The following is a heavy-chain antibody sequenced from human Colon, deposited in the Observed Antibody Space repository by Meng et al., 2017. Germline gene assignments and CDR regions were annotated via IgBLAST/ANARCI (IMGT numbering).Heavy chain of an antibody. J-gene: IGHJ4*02. Sequence: EVQLVESGGGLVEPGGSVRLSCAAAGFTFISYIMNWFRQAPGRGLEWVSSISSSGSYIYYADSVKGRFTISRDNAKNSLYLQMNSLRAEDTAVYYCARDHPGPLGYWGQGALVTVSS. CDR1: GFTFISYI. CDR2: ISSSGSYI. D-gene: IGHD7-27*01. V-gene: IGHV3-21*01. CDR3: ARDHPGPLGY.